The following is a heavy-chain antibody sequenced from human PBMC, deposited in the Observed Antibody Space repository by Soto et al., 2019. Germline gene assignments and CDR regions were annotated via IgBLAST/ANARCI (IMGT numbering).Heavy chain of an antibody. CDR2: INPSSGRT. V-gene: IGHV1-46*01. CDR3: ARDHNFGFILYAMDV. CDR1: GYTFTSYA. D-gene: IGHD2-15*01. Sequence: QVQLVQSGAEGKKPGASVRVSCKASGYTFTSYAMHWVRQAPGQGLERMGIINPSSGRTSYAQNFQGRVTMTSDTSTSIVYMEMSSLKSEDTAVYYCARDHNFGFILYAMDVWGQGTTVTVSS. J-gene: IGHJ6*02.